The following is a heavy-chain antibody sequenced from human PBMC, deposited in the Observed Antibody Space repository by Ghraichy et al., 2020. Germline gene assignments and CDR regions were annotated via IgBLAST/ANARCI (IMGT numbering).Heavy chain of an antibody. CDR1: GYTFTSYG. J-gene: IGHJ6*02. Sequence: ASVKVSCKASGYTFTSYGISWVRQAPGQGLEWMGWISAYNGNTNYAQKLQGRVTMTTDTSTSTAYMELRSLRSDDTAVYYCARVSDTAMVTSYYYYYGMDVWGQGTTVTVSS. D-gene: IGHD5-18*01. CDR3: ARVSDTAMVTSYYYYYGMDV. CDR2: ISAYNGNT. V-gene: IGHV1-18*04.